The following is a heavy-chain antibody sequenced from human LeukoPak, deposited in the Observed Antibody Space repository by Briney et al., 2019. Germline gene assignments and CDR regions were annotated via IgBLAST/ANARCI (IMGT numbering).Heavy chain of an antibody. D-gene: IGHD6-6*01. CDR3: ANRASSSSPY. J-gene: IGHJ4*02. CDR1: GFTFSSYS. CDR2: ISSSSSYI. V-gene: IGHV3-21*04. Sequence: TGGSLRLSCAASGFTFSSYSMNWVRQAPGKGLEWVSSISSSSSYIYYADSVKGRFTISRDNSKNTLYLQMNSLRAEDTAVYYCANRASSSSPYWGQGTLVTVSS.